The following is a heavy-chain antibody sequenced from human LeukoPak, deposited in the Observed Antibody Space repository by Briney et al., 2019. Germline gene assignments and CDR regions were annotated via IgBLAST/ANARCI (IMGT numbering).Heavy chain of an antibody. CDR3: AGFNRGGIAAY. V-gene: IGHV4-59*01. CDR2: IYYSGST. J-gene: IGHJ4*02. CDR1: GGSISSYY. D-gene: IGHD6-13*01. Sequence: SETLSLTCTVSGGSISSYYWSWIRQPPGKGLEWIGYIYYSGSTNYNPSLKSRVTISVDTSKSQFSLKLSSVTAADTAVYYCAGFNRGGIAAYWGQGTLVTVSS.